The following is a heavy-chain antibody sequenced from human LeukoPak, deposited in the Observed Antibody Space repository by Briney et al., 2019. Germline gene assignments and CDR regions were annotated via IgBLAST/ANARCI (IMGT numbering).Heavy chain of an antibody. CDR2: INTDGSST. V-gene: IGHV3-74*01. J-gene: IGHJ4*02. D-gene: IGHD2-21*02. CDR1: GFTFSSYW. CDR3: ARSGGCGGDCFYYFDY. Sequence: GGSLRLSCAASGFTFSSYWMHWVRQAPGKGLVWVSRINTDGSSTSYADSVKGRFTISRDNSKNTLYLQMNSLRAEDTAVYYCARSGGCGGDCFYYFDYWGQGTLVTVSS.